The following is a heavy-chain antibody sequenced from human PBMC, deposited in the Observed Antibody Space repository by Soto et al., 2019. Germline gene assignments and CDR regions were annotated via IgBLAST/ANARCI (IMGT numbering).Heavy chain of an antibody. CDR1: GFTFSSYG. D-gene: IGHD3-22*01. J-gene: IGHJ4*02. CDR3: AKDGNYYDSSGYYRRPLDY. CDR2: ISYDGSNK. Sequence: SLRLSCAASGFTFSSYGMHWVRQAPGKGLEWVAVISYDGSNKHYADSVKGRFTISRDNSKNTLYLQMNSLRAEDTAVYYCAKDGNYYDSSGYYRRPLDYWGQGTLVTVSS. V-gene: IGHV3-30*18.